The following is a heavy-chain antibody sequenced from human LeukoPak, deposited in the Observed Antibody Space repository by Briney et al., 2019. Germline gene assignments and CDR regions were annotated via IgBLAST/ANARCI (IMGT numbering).Heavy chain of an antibody. V-gene: IGHV3-7*01. D-gene: IGHD6-6*01. Sequence: GGSMRLSCAASALSFGSDRMRWVRQPQRTGLLDVDNKKQDGSEKYYVDSVKGRFTISRDNAKNSLYLQMNSLRAEDTAVYYCARDRRRSYYYYGMDVWGQGTTVTVSS. CDR1: ALSFGSDR. CDR3: ARDRRRSYYYYGMDV. J-gene: IGHJ6*02. CDR2: KKQDGSEK.